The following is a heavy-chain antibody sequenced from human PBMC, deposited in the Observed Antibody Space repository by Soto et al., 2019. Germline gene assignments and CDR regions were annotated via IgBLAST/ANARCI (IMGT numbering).Heavy chain of an antibody. CDR3: ARHSSHRTGPASHFDY. CDR1: GYSFTSYW. J-gene: IGHJ4*02. V-gene: IGHV5-10-1*01. D-gene: IGHD1-1*01. Sequence: GESLKISCKGSGYSFTSYWISWVRQMPGKGLEWMGRIDPSDSYTNYSPSFQGHVTISADKSISTAYLQWSSLKASDTAMYSGARHSSHRTGPASHFDYWGQGTLVTVSS. CDR2: IDPSDSYT.